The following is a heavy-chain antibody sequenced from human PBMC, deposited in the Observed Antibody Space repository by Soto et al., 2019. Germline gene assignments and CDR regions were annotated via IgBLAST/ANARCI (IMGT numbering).Heavy chain of an antibody. D-gene: IGHD2-15*01. V-gene: IGHV1-8*01. Sequence: QVQLVQSGAEVKKPGASVKVSCKASGYTFTSHHFIWVRQTTKHGLEWMGWMSPFSGDSGSAQKFQGRITMTRDSSTSTAYMDLSSLTPEGSAVYFCARGLCTGGTCYGLTSDIWGQGTRVTVS. J-gene: IGHJ3*02. CDR1: GYTFTSHH. CDR2: MSPFSGDS. CDR3: ARGLCTGGTCYGLTSDI.